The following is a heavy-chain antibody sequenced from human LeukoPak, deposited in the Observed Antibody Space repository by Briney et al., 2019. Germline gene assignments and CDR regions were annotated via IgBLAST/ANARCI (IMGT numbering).Heavy chain of an antibody. V-gene: IGHV3-74*01. D-gene: IGHD6-19*01. CDR1: GFTFSSYW. CDR3: ARVIYSGWEGELSD. CDR2: INSDGSTT. J-gene: IGHJ4*02. Sequence: GGSLRLSCAASGFTFSSYWMHWVRQAPGKGLVWVSRINSDGSTTSYADSVMGRFTISRDNAKNTLYLQMNSLRAEDTAVYYCARVIYSGWEGELSDWGQGTLVSVSS.